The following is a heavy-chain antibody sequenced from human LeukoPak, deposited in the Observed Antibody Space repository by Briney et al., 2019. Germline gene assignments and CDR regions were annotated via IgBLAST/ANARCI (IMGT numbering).Heavy chain of an antibody. Sequence: PSETLSLTCAVYGGSFSGYYWSWIRQPPGKGLEWIGEINHSGSTNYNPSLKSRVTISVDTSKNQFSLKLSSVTAADTAVYFCARGREYTYGYHFDYWDQGTLVTVSS. CDR2: INHSGST. CDR3: ARGREYTYGYHFDY. D-gene: IGHD5-18*01. CDR1: GGSFSGYY. J-gene: IGHJ4*02. V-gene: IGHV4-34*01.